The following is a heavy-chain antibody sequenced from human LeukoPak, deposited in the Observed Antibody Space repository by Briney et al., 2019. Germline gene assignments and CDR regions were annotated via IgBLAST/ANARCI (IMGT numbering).Heavy chain of an antibody. J-gene: IGHJ4*02. CDR3: AKGTTAYNXNXXGDY. Sequence: PGGFLRLSCAASGFTFSNYGMHWVRQAPGKGLEWVAXXXNDGSNEYYADSMKGRFSISRDNSKNTVHLQMNNLRVEDTAFYYCAKGTTAYNXNXXGDYWGQGTLVTVSS. CDR2: XXNDGSNE. V-gene: IGHV3-30*02. CDR1: GFTFSNYG. D-gene: IGHD1-7*01.